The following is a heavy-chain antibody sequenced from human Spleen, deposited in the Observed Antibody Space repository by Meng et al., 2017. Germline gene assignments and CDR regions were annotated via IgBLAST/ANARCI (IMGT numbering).Heavy chain of an antibody. D-gene: IGHD6-19*01. V-gene: IGHV4-39*01. Sequence: QLQLQESGPGLVKPSETLSLTCIVSGGSINSNDYHWGWIRQPPGKGLEWIGTVSYSGNTFYNPSLKGRVTISLHTSKNQFSLTLRSVSAADTAVYYCVRSSGWVRTGFDPWGQGTLVTVSS. CDR3: VRSSGWVRTGFDP. J-gene: IGHJ5*02. CDR1: GGSINSNDYH. CDR2: VSYSGNT.